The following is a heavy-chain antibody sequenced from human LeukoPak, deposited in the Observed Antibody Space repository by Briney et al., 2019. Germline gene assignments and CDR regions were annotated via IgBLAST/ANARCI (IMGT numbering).Heavy chain of an antibody. D-gene: IGHD3-10*01. CDR3: AREVGYYYYYMDV. J-gene: IGHJ6*03. CDR2: IYTSGST. V-gene: IGHV4-61*02. CDR1: GGSISSGSYY. Sequence: SETLSLTCTVSGGSISSGSYYWSWIRQPAGKGLEWIGRIYTSGSTNYNPSLKSRVTISVDTSKNQFSLKLSSVTAADTAVYYCAREVGYYYYYMDVWGKGTTVTVSS.